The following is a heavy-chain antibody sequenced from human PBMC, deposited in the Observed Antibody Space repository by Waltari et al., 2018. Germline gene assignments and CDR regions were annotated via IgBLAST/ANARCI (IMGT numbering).Heavy chain of an antibody. CDR2: INHSGST. J-gene: IGHJ5*02. CDR3: ARGWCGGWYCRWFDP. Sequence: QVQLQQWGAGLLKPSETLSLTCAVYGGSFSGYYWSWIRQPPGKGLEWIGEINHSGSTNYTPSLKSRVTISVDTSKNQFSRKLSSVTAADTAVYYCARGWCGGWYCRWFDPWGQGTLVTVSS. D-gene: IGHD6-19*01. CDR1: GGSFSGYY. V-gene: IGHV4-34*01.